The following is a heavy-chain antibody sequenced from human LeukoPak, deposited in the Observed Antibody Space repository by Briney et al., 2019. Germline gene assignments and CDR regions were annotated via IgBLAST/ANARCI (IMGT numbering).Heavy chain of an antibody. D-gene: IGHD3-10*01. CDR3: ARSRGFHSMDSFPV. Sequence: GRSLTLSCAASGVPFRDYYMSWVRQAPRNGLEWLSYISSSDTYTYYADSVSGRFSISRDNANNSLFLHMNSLRAEDTGVYYCARSRGFHSMDSFPVWGEGTVVIVSS. V-gene: IGHV3-11*03. CDR2: ISSSDTYT. J-gene: IGHJ3*01. CDR1: GVPFRDYY.